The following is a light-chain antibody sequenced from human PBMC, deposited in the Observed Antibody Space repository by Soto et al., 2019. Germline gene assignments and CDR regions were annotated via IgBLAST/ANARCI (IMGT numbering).Light chain of an antibody. CDR2: GNI. J-gene: IGLJ1*01. V-gene: IGLV1-40*01. Sequence: QSVLTQPPSVSGAPGQRVTISSPGRSSNIGAGYDVHWYQQRPGTAPKLLIFGNINRPSGVPDRFSGSKSGTSASLAITGLQAEDEGDYYCQSYDSTLSARYVFGTGTKVTVL. CDR3: QSYDSTLSARYV. CDR1: SSNIGAGYD.